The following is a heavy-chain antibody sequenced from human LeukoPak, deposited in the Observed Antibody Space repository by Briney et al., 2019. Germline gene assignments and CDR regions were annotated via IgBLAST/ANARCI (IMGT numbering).Heavy chain of an antibody. CDR3: AKDSYYYHIDV. J-gene: IGHJ6*03. V-gene: IGHV3-30*02. Sequence: SGGSLRLSCAASGFTFRSYGMHWVRQGPGKGREWVTIIGYDGSNKYYTDSVKGRFTISRDNTKNTLYLKMNSLRTEDTAVYYCAKDSYYYHIDVWGKGTTVTVSS. CDR1: GFTFRSYG. CDR2: IGYDGSNK.